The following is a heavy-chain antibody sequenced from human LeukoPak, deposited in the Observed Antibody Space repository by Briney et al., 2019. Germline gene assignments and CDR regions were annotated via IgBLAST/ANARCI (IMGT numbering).Heavy chain of an antibody. D-gene: IGHD6-13*01. J-gene: IGHJ4*02. V-gene: IGHV4-39*07. CDR1: GGSISSSSYY. CDR2: IYYSGST. Sequence: KSSETLSLTCTVSGGSISSSSYYWGWIRQPPGKGLEWIGSIYYSGSTYYNPSLKSRVTISVDTSKNQFSLKLSSVTAADTAVYYCAGTEHSSSWYRAYYFDYWGQGTLVTVSS. CDR3: AGTEHSSSWYRAYYFDY.